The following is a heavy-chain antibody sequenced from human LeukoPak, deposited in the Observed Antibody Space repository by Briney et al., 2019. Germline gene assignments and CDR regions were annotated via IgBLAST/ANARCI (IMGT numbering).Heavy chain of an antibody. V-gene: IGHV3-7*01. CDR1: GIILSSYW. D-gene: IGHD6-19*01. CDR3: AREFRSGYNSRWFDY. J-gene: IGHJ5*01. Sequence: GGSLTLSCAASGIILSSYWMSWVRQAPGKGPEWVANIKQDGSEKWYVDSVKGRFTISRDNAKNSLYLQMNSLRVEDTAVYYCAREFRSGYNSRWFDYWGQGTLVTVSS. CDR2: IKQDGSEK.